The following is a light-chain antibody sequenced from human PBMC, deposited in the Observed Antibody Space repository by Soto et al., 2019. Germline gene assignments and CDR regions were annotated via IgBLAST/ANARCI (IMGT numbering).Light chain of an antibody. Sequence: DIQMTQSPSTLSASIGDTVNINCRASQSVNSRLAWYQQRPGKTPRILIYKASSLDREVPSRFSGSGSGTEYTLTIQNLETDDFATYYCQQYDGYPWTFGQGTEVPVK. CDR2: KAS. CDR3: QQYDGYPWT. CDR1: QSVNSR. J-gene: IGKJ1*01. V-gene: IGKV1-5*03.